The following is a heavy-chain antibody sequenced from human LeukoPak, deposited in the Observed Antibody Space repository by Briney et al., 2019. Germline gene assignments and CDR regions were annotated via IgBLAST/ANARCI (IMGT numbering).Heavy chain of an antibody. V-gene: IGHV1-18*01. CDR2: ISAYNGNT. CDR1: GYTFTSYG. CDR3: ARSGGGSCNDAFDI. Sequence: ASVKVSCKASGYTFTSYGISWVRQAPGQGLERMGWISAYNGNTNYAQKFQGRVTMTRDTSISTAYMELSRLRSADTDVDSCARSGGGSCNDAFDIWGQGTVVTVSS. J-gene: IGHJ3*02. D-gene: IGHD3-16*01.